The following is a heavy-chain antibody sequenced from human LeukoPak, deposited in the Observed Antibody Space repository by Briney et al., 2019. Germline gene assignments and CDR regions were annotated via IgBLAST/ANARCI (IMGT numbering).Heavy chain of an antibody. CDR1: GGSISSGSYY. CDR2: IYTSGST. Sequence: SETLSLTCTVSGGSISSGSYYWSWIRQPAGKGLEWIGRIYTSGSTNYNPSLKSRVTISVDTSKNQFSLKLSSVTAADTAVYYCAREDASSFDYWGQGTLVTVSS. V-gene: IGHV4-61*02. CDR3: AREDASSFDY. D-gene: IGHD6-13*01. J-gene: IGHJ4*02.